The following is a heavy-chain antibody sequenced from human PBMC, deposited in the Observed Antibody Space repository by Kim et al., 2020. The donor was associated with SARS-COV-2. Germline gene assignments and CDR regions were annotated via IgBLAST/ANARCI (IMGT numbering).Heavy chain of an antibody. CDR1: GGSFSGYY. Sequence: SETLSLTCAVYGGSFSGYYWSWIRQPPGKGLEWIGEINHSGSTNYNPSLKSRVTISVDTSKNQFSLKLSSVTAADTAVYYCARGGYSGYDYFGYWGQGTLVTVSS. D-gene: IGHD5-12*01. CDR2: INHSGST. J-gene: IGHJ4*02. V-gene: IGHV4-34*01. CDR3: ARGGYSGYDYFGY.